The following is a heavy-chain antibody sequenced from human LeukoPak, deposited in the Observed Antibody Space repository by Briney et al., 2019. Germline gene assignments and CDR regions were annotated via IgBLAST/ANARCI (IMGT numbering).Heavy chain of an antibody. Sequence: GGSLRLSCAASGFTFSSYGMSWVRQAPGKGLEWVANIKQDRSEKYYVDSVKGRFTISRDNAKNSRYLQMNSLRAEDTAVYYCASASDYVGPSDYWGQGTLVTVS. D-gene: IGHD4-17*01. CDR1: GFTFSSYG. V-gene: IGHV3-7*01. CDR3: ASASDYVGPSDY. J-gene: IGHJ4*02. CDR2: IKQDRSEK.